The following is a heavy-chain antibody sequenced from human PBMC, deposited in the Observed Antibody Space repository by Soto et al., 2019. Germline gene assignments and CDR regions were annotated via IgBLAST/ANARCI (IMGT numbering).Heavy chain of an antibody. D-gene: IGHD4-17*01. Sequence: GGSLRLSCASSGFTFSSYGMHWVRQAPGKGLEWVAVIWYDGSNKYYADSVKGRFTISRDNSKNTLYLQMNSLRAEDTAVYYWARDRVLTKDYWGQGTRVTVSS. V-gene: IGHV3-33*01. CDR2: IWYDGSNK. CDR1: GFTFSSYG. CDR3: ARDRVLTKDY. J-gene: IGHJ4*02.